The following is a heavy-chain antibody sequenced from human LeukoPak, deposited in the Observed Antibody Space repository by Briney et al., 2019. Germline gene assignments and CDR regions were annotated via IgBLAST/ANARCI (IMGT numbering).Heavy chain of an antibody. CDR3: ARDRRRWLQSPTFDY. CDR1: GYTFTSYG. V-gene: IGHV1-69*06. D-gene: IGHD5-24*01. CDR2: IIPIFGTA. J-gene: IGHJ4*02. Sequence: GASVKVSCKASGYTFTSYGISWVRQAPGQGLEWMGGIIPIFGTANYAQKFQGRVTITADKSTSTAYMELSSLRSEDTAVYYCARDRRRWLQSPTFDYWGQGTLVTVSS.